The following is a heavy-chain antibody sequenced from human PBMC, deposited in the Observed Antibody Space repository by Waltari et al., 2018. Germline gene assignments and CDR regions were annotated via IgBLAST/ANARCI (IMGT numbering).Heavy chain of an antibody. CDR1: GYTFTSYA. Sequence: QVQLVQSGAEVKKPGASVKVSCKASGYTFTSYAMHWVRQAPGQRLEWMGWINAGNGNTKYSQKFQGRVTITRDTSASTAYMELSSLRSEDTAVYYCAREMATEGYYFDYWGQGTLVTVSS. CDR3: AREMATEGYYFDY. V-gene: IGHV1-3*01. CDR2: INAGNGNT. D-gene: IGHD5-12*01. J-gene: IGHJ4*02.